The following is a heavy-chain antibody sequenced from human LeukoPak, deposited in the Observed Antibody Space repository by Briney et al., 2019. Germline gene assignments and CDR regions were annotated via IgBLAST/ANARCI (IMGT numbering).Heavy chain of an antibody. CDR1: GYTFTDYY. D-gene: IGHD3-22*01. CDR3: ARRYHYDNSAYYYGFNH. Sequence: ASVKVSCKASGYTFTDYYMHWVRQAPGQGLEWMGWINPNGGGTNSAQKFQGRVTMTRDTSFNTGYMELSSLRSDDTAVYYCARRYHYDNSAYYYGFNHWGQGTLVTVSS. V-gene: IGHV1-2*02. J-gene: IGHJ4*02. CDR2: INPNGGGT.